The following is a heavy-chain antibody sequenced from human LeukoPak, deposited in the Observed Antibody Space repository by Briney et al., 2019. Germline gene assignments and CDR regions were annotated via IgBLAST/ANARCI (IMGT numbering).Heavy chain of an antibody. J-gene: IGHJ4*02. CDR3: ARGKGITGTTVYFDY. CDR2: INHSGST. CDR1: GGSFSGYY. V-gene: IGHV4-34*01. D-gene: IGHD1-7*01. Sequence: SETLSLTCAVYGGSFSGYYWSWIRQPPGKGLEWIGEINHSGSTNYNPSLKSRVTISVDTSKNQFSLKLSSVTAADTAVYYCARGKGITGTTVYFDYWGQGTLVTVSS.